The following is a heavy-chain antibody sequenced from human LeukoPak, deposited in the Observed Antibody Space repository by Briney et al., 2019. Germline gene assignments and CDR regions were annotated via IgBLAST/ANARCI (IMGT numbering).Heavy chain of an antibody. CDR2: ISGSGGST. CDR1: GFTVSSNS. J-gene: IGHJ4*02. Sequence: GGSLRLSCTVSGFTVSSNSWSWVRQAPGKGLEWVSAISGSGGSTYYADSVKGRFTISRDNSKNTLYLQMNSLRAEDTAVYYCAKVGSTRDGYNYYFDYWGQGTLVTASS. D-gene: IGHD5-24*01. V-gene: IGHV3-23*01. CDR3: AKVGSTRDGYNYYFDY.